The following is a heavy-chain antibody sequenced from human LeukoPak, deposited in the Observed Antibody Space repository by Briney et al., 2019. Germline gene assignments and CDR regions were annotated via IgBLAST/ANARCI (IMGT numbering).Heavy chain of an antibody. D-gene: IGHD2-21*01. J-gene: IGHJ1*01. CDR1: GGTVGTNS. Sequence: GGSLRLSCAASGGTVGTNSMSWARQSPGKGLERVSVIYSGGSTYNADSVNGRFTVSRDNSRNTLFLQMNNLRAEDTALYFCASAREYCGSAECYEYFQHWGQGTLVIVSS. V-gene: IGHV3-53*01. CDR2: IYSGGST. CDR3: ASAREYCGSAECYEYFQH.